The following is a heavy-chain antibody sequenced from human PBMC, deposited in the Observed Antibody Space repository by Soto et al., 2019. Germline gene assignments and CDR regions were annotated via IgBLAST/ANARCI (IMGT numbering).Heavy chain of an antibody. V-gene: IGHV4-39*01. CDR3: ARRSPVAGFFDY. Sequence: SETPSLTCTVSGGSISSGTYFWGWIRQPPGKGLEWIGSSYYSGSAYYNPSLKSRVTISVDTSNNQFSLKLSSVTAADTALYYCARRSPVAGFFDYWGQGTLVTVSS. J-gene: IGHJ4*02. CDR2: SYYSGSA. D-gene: IGHD6-19*01. CDR1: GGSISSGTYF.